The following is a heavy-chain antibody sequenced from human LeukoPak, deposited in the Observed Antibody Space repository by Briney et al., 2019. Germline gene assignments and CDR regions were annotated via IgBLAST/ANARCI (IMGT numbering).Heavy chain of an antibody. V-gene: IGHV3-21*01. CDR1: GFTFNSFG. CDR3: ARVRVGTTSFDAFDI. J-gene: IGHJ3*02. Sequence: GGSLRLSCAASGFTFNSFGMNWVRQAPGKGLEWVSFISSSSSYIYYADSMEGRFTISRDNAKNSLYLQMSSLRVEDTAMYYCARVRVGTTSFDAFDIWGQGTMVTVSS. D-gene: IGHD1-26*01. CDR2: ISSSSSYI.